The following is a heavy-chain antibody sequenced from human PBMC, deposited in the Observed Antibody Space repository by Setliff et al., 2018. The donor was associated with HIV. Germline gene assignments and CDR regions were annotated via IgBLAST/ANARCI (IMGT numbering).Heavy chain of an antibody. CDR3: ARNIDMHYDFWSAYDY. CDR1: GYTFTGYY. V-gene: IGHV1-2*02. J-gene: IGHJ4*02. Sequence: ASVKVSCKASGYTFTGYYVHWVRQAPGQGPEWMGWINPNSGDTNYAQKFQGRVSMTRDTSISTAYMELRSLTSDDTAVYYCARNIDMHYDFWSAYDYWGQGALVTVSS. D-gene: IGHD3-3*01. CDR2: INPNSGDT.